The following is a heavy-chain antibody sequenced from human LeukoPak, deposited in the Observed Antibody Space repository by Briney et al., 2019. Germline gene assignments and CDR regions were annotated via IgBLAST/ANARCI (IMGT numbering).Heavy chain of an antibody. V-gene: IGHV1-2*04. CDR2: ISPNSGGT. J-gene: IGHJ5*02. Sequence: ASVKVSCEASGYTFTGYYMHWVRQAPGQGLEWMGWISPNSGGTNYAQKFQGWVTMTRNTSISTAYMELSSLRSEDTAVYYCARGRRWFDPWGQGTLVTVSS. CDR3: ARGRRWFDP. CDR1: GYTFTGYY.